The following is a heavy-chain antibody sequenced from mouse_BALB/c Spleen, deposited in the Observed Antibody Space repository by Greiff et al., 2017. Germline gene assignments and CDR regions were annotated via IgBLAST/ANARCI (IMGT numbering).Heavy chain of an antibody. CDR1: GYSFTDYI. CDR2: INPYYGST. Sequence: EVQLQQSGPELVKPGASVKISCKASGYSFTDYIMLWVKQSHGKSIEWIGNINPYYGSTSYNLKFKGKATLTVDKSSSTAYMQLNSLTSEDSAVYYCARTAMDYWGQGTSVTVSS. CDR3: ARTAMDY. V-gene: IGHV1-39*01. J-gene: IGHJ4*01.